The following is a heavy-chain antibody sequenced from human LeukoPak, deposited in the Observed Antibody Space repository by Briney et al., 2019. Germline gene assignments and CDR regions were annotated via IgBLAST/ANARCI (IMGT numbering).Heavy chain of an antibody. Sequence: GGSLRLSCAASGFTFSSYSMNWVRQAPGKGLEWVSSISSISTYIYYPDSMKGRFTISRDNAKNSLYLQMNSLRAEDTAVYYCARAPPISINTVITRYYFDYWSQGTLVTVSS. J-gene: IGHJ4*02. CDR2: ISSISTYI. V-gene: IGHV3-21*01. CDR1: GFTFSSYS. D-gene: IGHD4-23*01. CDR3: ARAPPISINTVITRYYFDY.